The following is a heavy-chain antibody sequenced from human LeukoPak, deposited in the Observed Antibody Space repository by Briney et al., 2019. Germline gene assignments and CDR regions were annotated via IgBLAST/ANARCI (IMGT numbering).Heavy chain of an antibody. CDR2: IRSKDYSYVT. CDR3: ARATTEGS. J-gene: IGHJ5*02. V-gene: IGHV3-73*01. Sequence: GGSLRLSCAASGFTFSNFNLNWVRQAPGKGLEWVGRIRSKDYSYVTAYAESVRGRFTISRDDSENTAYLQMNSLKTEDTAVYYCARATTEGSWGQGTLVTVSS. CDR1: GFTFSNFN. D-gene: IGHD1-14*01.